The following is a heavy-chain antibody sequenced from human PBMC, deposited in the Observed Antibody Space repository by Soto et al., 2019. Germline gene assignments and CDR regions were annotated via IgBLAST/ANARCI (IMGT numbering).Heavy chain of an antibody. CDR1: GYTFTGHY. CDR3: GRGRSGQIVVFY. D-gene: IGHD1-26*01. V-gene: IGHV1-2*02. J-gene: IGHJ4*02. CDR2: IGPASGAT. Sequence: ASVKVSCKASGYTFTGHYIHWVRQAPEQGPEWMGEIGPASGATRYAQRFQGRVTMTRDMSITTVYMELNNLRPDDTAVYYCGRGRSGQIVVFYWGQGTQLTVSA.